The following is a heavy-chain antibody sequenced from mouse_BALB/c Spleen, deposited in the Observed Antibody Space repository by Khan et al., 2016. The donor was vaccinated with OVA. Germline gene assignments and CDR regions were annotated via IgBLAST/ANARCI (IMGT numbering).Heavy chain of an antibody. CDR1: GYSFTGYF. J-gene: IGHJ2*01. D-gene: IGHD1-1*01. CDR3: ARTYGSDFDY. V-gene: IGHV1-20*02. CDR2: INPHIGET. Sequence: VQLKQSGPELVKPGASVKISCKASGYSFTGYFMNWVMQSLGKSLEWIGRINPHIGETLYNQKFRDKATLTVDESSSTAHMELRSLASEDSAVYYFARTYGSDFDYWGQGTTLTVSS.